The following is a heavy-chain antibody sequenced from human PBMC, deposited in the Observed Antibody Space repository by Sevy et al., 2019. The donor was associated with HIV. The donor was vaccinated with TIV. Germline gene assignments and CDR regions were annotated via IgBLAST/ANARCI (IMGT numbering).Heavy chain of an antibody. D-gene: IGHD4-17*01. CDR3: ARLKPNYGGNTDY. Sequence: GGSLRLSGAASGFTFSSYSMNWVRQAPGKGLEWVSSISSSSSYIYYADSVKGRFTISRDNAKNSLYLQMNSLRAEDTAVYYCARLKPNYGGNTDYWGQGTLVTVSS. CDR2: ISSSSSYI. J-gene: IGHJ4*02. V-gene: IGHV3-21*01. CDR1: GFTFSSYS.